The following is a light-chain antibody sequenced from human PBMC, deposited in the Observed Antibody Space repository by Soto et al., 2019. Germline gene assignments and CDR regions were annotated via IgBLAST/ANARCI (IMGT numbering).Light chain of an antibody. CDR1: QSIRVD. J-gene: IGKJ2*01. CDR3: QQYYDFPYT. V-gene: IGKV1-6*01. CDR2: AAS. Sequence: AIQMTQSPPSLSASVGDRATITCRASQSIRVDVCWRQQRPGHAPNLLIYAASTLPTGVPSTFTGSGSGTDFTLTISGLQPEDFATYFCQQYYDFPYTFGQGTKLEI.